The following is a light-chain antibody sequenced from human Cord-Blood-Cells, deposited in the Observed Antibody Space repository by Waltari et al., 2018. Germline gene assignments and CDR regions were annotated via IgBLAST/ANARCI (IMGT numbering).Light chain of an antibody. Sequence: EIVMTQSPATLSVSPGERATLSCRASQSVSSNLAWYQQKPGQAPSLLIYGASTRATGIPARFSGSGSGTEFTLTISSLQSEDFAVYYCQQYNGTFGQGTKLEIK. J-gene: IGKJ2*01. CDR1: QSVSSN. CDR2: GAS. CDR3: QQYNGT. V-gene: IGKV3-15*01.